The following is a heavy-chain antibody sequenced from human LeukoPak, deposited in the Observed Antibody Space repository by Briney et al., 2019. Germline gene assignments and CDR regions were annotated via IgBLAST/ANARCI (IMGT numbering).Heavy chain of an antibody. V-gene: IGHV7-4-1*02. CDR2: INTNTGNP. Sequence: ASVKVSCKASGYTFTSYAMNWVRQAPGQGLEWMGWINTNTGNPTYAQGFTGRFVFSLDTSVSTAYLQISSLKAEDTAVSYCSRQGYYSGCGGSKRFVPWGEGALVSVSS. CDR3: SRQGYYSGCGGSKRFVP. CDR1: GYTFTSYA. D-gene: IGHD2-15*01. J-gene: IGHJ5*02.